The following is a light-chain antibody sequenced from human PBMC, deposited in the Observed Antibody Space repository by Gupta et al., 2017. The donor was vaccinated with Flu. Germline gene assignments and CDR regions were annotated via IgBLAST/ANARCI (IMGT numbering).Light chain of an antibody. Sequence: IYGNNRRPSGVPDRFSGSKSGTSASLAITGLQADDEADYYCQSYDRTLGVVFGGGTRVTVL. CDR2: GNN. CDR3: QSYDRTLGVV. V-gene: IGLV1-40*01. J-gene: IGLJ3*02.